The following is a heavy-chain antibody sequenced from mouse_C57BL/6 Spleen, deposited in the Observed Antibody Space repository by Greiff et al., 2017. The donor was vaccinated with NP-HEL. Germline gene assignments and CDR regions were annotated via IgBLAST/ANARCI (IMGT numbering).Heavy chain of an antibody. CDR2: ISDGGSYT. J-gene: IGHJ4*01. Sequence: EVQLVESGGGLVKPGGSLKLSCAASGFTFSSYAMSWVRQTPEKRLEWVATISDGGSYTYYPDNVKGRFTISRDNAKNNLYLQMSHLKSEDTAVYYCAREGSSGYVDYAMDYWGQGTSVTVSS. CDR1: GFTFSSYA. D-gene: IGHD3-2*02. V-gene: IGHV5-4*01. CDR3: AREGSSGYVDYAMDY.